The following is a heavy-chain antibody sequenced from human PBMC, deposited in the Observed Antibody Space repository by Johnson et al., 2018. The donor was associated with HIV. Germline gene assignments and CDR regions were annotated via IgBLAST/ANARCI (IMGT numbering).Heavy chain of an antibody. Sequence: VQLVESGGGLVRPGGSLRVSCAASGFTFDDYGMSWVRQAPGKGLEWVSTIGTAGDTYYPGSVKGRFTVSREDAKNSLYLQMNSLRAGDTALYYCARAVCRGGRCYSHDAFDIWGQGTMVTVSS. CDR1: GFTFDDYG. D-gene: IGHD2-15*01. CDR2: IGTAGDT. V-gene: IGHV3-13*01. J-gene: IGHJ3*02. CDR3: ARAVCRGGRCYSHDAFDI.